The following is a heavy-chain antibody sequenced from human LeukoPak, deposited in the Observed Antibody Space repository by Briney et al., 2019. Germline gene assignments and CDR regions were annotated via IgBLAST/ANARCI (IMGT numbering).Heavy chain of an antibody. CDR1: GCTFSSYA. CDR2: NSGSGYT. V-gene: IGHV3-23*01. J-gene: IGHJ4*02. CDR3: AKHHGVSGSYRAFNY. D-gene: IGHD3-16*02. Sequence: PGGSPRLSCAGSGCTFSSYAMSWVVQVPGKGLESVTGNSGSGYTHYADSVKGRITISRDTSKNTLYLQTTRLRAEDTPVYYCAKHHGVSGSYRAFNYWGQGTLVTVSS.